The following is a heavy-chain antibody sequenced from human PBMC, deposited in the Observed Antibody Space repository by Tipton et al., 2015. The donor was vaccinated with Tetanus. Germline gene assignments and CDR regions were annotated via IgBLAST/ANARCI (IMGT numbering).Heavy chain of an antibody. V-gene: IGHV5-51*01. J-gene: IGHJ4*02. CDR2: IYPGDSDT. CDR1: GYIFNNYW. Sequence: MQLVQSGGEVKKPGESLKISRKGSGYIFNNYWIGWVRQMPGKGLEWMVIIYPGDSDTRYSPCFQGHVTISVDKSISTAYLQWGRLKASDTSMFYCARAHCSDGVCNFDFWGQGALVTVAS. D-gene: IGHD2-8*01. CDR3: ARAHCSDGVCNFDF.